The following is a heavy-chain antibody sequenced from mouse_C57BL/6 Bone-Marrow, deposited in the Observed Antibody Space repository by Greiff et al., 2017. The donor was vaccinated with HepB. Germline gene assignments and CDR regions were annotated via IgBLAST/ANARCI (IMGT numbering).Heavy chain of an antibody. CDR3: ARGDEYDAMDY. Sequence: EVQLQQSGAELVKPGASVKLSCTASGFNIKDYYMHWVKQRTEQGLEWIGRIDPEDGETKYATKFQGKATITADTSSNTAYLQLSSLTSEDTAVYYCARGDEYDAMDYWGQGTSVTVSS. J-gene: IGHJ4*01. CDR1: GFNIKDYY. CDR2: IDPEDGET. V-gene: IGHV14-2*01. D-gene: IGHD2-10*02.